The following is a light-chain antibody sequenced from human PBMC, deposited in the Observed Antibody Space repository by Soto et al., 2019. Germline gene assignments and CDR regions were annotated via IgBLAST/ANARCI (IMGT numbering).Light chain of an antibody. V-gene: IGLV2-14*01. CDR2: EVS. CDR1: SSDVGGYSY. CDR3: SSYTSSSTYV. J-gene: IGLJ1*01. Sequence: QSALTQPASVSGSPGQSITISCTGTSSDVGGYSYVSWYQQHPGKAPKLMICEVSNRPSGVSNRFSGSKSGNTASLTISGLQAEDEADYYCSSYTSSSTYVFGTGTKLTVL.